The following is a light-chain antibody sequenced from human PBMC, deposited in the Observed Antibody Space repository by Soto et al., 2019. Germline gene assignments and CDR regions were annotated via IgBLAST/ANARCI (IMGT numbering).Light chain of an antibody. CDR2: AAS. CDR3: LQKYFYPFT. J-gene: IGKJ3*01. CDR1: QGIRND. V-gene: IGKV1-6*01. Sequence: AIPITPSPSSPSASVGARVTIPCPASQGIRNDLDWFQQKPGKAPKLLIYAASNLQSGVPARFSGSGSGTDFTLTISSLQPEDFATYYCLQKYFYPFTFGPGTKVDIK.